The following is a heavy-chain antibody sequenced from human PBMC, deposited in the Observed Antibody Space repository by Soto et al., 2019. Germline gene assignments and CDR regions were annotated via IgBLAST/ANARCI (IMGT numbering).Heavy chain of an antibody. V-gene: IGHV1-69*01. CDR1: GGTFSSYS. CDR3: ARGPPERTSWFEP. CDR2: IIPMFGTS. J-gene: IGHJ5*02. Sequence: QVQLVQSGAVVQKPGSSVKVSCKASGGTFSSYSLSWVRQAPGQGLQYIGGIIPMFGTSNYAQKFQGRVTITADESTTPAYMDLISLTSEDTALYYCARGPPERTSWFEPWGQGTLVTVSS.